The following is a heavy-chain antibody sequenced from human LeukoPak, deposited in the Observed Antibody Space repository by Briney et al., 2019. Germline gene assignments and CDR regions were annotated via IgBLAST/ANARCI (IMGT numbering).Heavy chain of an antibody. CDR1: GFTFSSYA. D-gene: IGHD6-13*01. CDR3: AKDPTAAGTAEYFQH. Sequence: PGGSLRLSCAASGFTFSSYAMSWVRQAPGKGLEWVSTISGSDGSTYYADSVKGRFTISRDNSKNTLYLQMNSLRAEDTAVYYCAKDPTAAGTAEYFQHWGQGTLVTVSS. J-gene: IGHJ1*01. V-gene: IGHV3-23*01. CDR2: ISGSDGST.